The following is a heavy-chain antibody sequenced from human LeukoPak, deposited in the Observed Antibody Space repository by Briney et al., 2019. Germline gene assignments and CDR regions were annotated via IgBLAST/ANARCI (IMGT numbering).Heavy chain of an antibody. CDR2: IYPGDSDT. J-gene: IGHJ3*02. D-gene: IGHD6-13*01. V-gene: IGHV5-51*01. Sequence: GESLKISCKGSGYSFTSYWIGWVRQMPGKGLEWMGIIYPGDSDTRYSPSFQGQVTTSADKSISTAYLQWSSLKASDTAMYYCARPIAAAGAPYAFDIWGQGTMVTVSS. CDR3: ARPIAAAGAPYAFDI. CDR1: GYSFTSYW.